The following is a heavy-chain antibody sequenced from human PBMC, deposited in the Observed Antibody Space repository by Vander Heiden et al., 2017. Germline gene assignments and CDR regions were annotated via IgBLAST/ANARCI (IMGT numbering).Heavy chain of an antibody. CDR3: ARDHSSGWYIVAFDY. CDR2: ISSSSSYI. D-gene: IGHD6-19*01. CDR1: GFTFRSYS. V-gene: IGHV3-21*01. J-gene: IGHJ4*02. Sequence: EVQLVESGGGLVKPGGSLRLSCAASGFTFRSYSMNWVRQAPGKGLEWVSSISSSSSYIYYADSVKGRFTISRDNAKNSLYLQMNSLRAEDTAVYYCARDHSSGWYIVAFDYWGQGTLVTVSS.